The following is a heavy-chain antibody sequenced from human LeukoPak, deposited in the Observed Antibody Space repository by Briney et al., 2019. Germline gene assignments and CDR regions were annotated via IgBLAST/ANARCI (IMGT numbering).Heavy chain of an antibody. V-gene: IGHV3-9*01. CDR1: GFTFDDYA. J-gene: IGHJ3*02. CDR2: ISWNSGSI. Sequence: PGGSPRLSCAASGFTFDDYAMHWVRQAPGKGLEWVSGISWNSGSIGYADSVKGRFTISRDNAKNSLYLQMNSLRAEDTALYYCAKDMGWLQLSDAFDIWGQGTMVTVSS. D-gene: IGHD5-24*01. CDR3: AKDMGWLQLSDAFDI.